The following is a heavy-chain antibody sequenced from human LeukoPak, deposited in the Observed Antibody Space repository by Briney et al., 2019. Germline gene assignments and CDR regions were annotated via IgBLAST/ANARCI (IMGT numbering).Heavy chain of an antibody. J-gene: IGHJ4*02. V-gene: IGHV3-33*01. CDR3: ARDPEMTTVTNFDY. CDR1: GFTFSSDG. Sequence: GGSLRLSCAASGFTFSSDGMHCVRQAPGKGLEGGAGIWYDGSNKYYADSVKGRFTISRDNSKNTLYLQMNSLRAEDTAVYYCARDPEMTTVTNFDYWGQGTLVTVSS. CDR2: IWYDGSNK. D-gene: IGHD4-17*01.